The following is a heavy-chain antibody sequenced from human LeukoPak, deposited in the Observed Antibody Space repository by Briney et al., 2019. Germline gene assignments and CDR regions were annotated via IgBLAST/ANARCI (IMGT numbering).Heavy chain of an antibody. CDR2: ISYDGSNK. CDR1: GFTFSSYA. Sequence: GRSLRLSCAASGFTFSSYAMHWVRQAPGKELEWVAVISYDGSNKYYADSVKGRFTISRDNSKTTLYLQMNSLRAEDTAVYYCASTEKGIVGAEIDYWGQGTLVTVSS. J-gene: IGHJ4*02. D-gene: IGHD1-26*01. V-gene: IGHV3-30-3*01. CDR3: ASTEKGIVGAEIDY.